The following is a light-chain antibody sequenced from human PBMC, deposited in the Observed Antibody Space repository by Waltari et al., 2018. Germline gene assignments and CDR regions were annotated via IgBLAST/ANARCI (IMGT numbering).Light chain of an antibody. CDR1: QSVSSSY. Sequence: TQSPGTLSLSPGERATLSCRASQSVSSSYLAWYQQKPGQAPRLLLYCASNRATGIPDRFSGSASGTDFTLTISSLESEDFAVYHCQQYGSLPYTFGQGTKLEIK. J-gene: IGKJ2*01. CDR2: CAS. V-gene: IGKV3-20*01. CDR3: QQYGSLPYT.